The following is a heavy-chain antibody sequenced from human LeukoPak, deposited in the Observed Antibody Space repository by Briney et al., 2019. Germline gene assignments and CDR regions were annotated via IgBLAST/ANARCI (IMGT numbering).Heavy chain of an antibody. Sequence: PSETLSLTCTVSGGPITRSAYYWVWVRQSPGRGLEWLGSIYSNGDTYYNPPFESRVTIAIETSKNQFSLKMTSVTAADTAAYYCTSRGFRLPLDAFDVWGQGTRVAVSS. CDR1: GGPITRSAYY. V-gene: IGHV4-39*01. CDR3: TSRGFRLPLDAFDV. CDR2: IYSNGDT. D-gene: IGHD5-24*01. J-gene: IGHJ3*01.